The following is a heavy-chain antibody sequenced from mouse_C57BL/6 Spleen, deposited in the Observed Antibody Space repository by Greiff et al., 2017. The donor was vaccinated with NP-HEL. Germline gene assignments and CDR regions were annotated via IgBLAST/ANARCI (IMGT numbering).Heavy chain of an antibody. CDR2: IDPSDSYT. J-gene: IGHJ2*01. D-gene: IGHD5-1*01. CDR3: ARRTYPYYFDY. V-gene: IGHV1-69*01. Sequence: VQLQQPGAELVMPGASVKLSCKASGYTFTSYWMHWVKQRPGQGLEWIGEIDPSDSYTNYNQKFKGKSTLTVDKSSSTAYMQLSSLTSEDSAVYYCARRTYPYYFDYWGQGTTLTVSS. CDR1: GYTFTSYW.